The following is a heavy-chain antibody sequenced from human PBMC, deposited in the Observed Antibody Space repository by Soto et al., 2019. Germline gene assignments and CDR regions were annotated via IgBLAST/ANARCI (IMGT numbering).Heavy chain of an antibody. CDR1: GFSLTTAGIG. CDR2: VYWDDDK. CDR3: ARRGTSSAAAGWFDP. D-gene: IGHD3-16*01. J-gene: IGHJ5*02. Sequence: QITLKESGPALVKPRQTLILTYSFSGFSLTTAGIGISCIRQPPGTAPEWVALVYWDDDKRYNPPLRSRLSSTKDTSKDLVVVTLTDINPVHTGTYYCARRGTSSAAAGWFDPWGQGILVTVSS. V-gene: IGHV2-5*08.